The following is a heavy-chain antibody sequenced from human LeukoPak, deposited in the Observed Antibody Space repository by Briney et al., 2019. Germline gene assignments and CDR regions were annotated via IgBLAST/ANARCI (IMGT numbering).Heavy chain of an antibody. Sequence: GGSLRLSCAASGFTFSSYSMNWVRQAPGKGLEWVSAISGSGGSTYYADSVKGRFTISRDNSKNTLYLQMNSLRAEDAAVYYCAKDQFGSCHWGQGTLVTVSS. J-gene: IGHJ4*02. V-gene: IGHV3-23*01. CDR2: ISGSGGST. CDR1: GFTFSSYS. D-gene: IGHD6-13*01. CDR3: AKDQFGSCH.